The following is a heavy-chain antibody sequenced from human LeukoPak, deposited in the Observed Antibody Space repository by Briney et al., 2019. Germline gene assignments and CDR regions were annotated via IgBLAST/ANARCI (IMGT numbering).Heavy chain of an antibody. V-gene: IGHV4-30-4*01. CDR1: FSSIGRRDPY. J-gene: IGHJ5*02. D-gene: IGHD2-2*01. CDR3: ARKTPYCSSTSCYHWFDP. Sequence: SETLLLPSHFSFSSIGRRDPYWSWVGQPPANGPGWIVVSYYSGSTYYNPSLKSRVTISVDTSKNQFSLKLSSVTAADTAVYYCARKTPYCSSTSCYHWFDPWGQGTLVTVSS. CDR2: SYYSGST.